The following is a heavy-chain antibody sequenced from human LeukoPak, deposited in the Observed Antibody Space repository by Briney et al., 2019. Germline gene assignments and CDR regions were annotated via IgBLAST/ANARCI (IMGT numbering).Heavy chain of an antibody. CDR3: ARDPTPTQLWFRGTFDY. CDR2: IYSGGST. CDR1: GFTVSSNY. V-gene: IGHV3-53*01. D-gene: IGHD5-18*01. J-gene: IGHJ4*02. Sequence: GGSLRLSCAASGFTVSSNYMSWVRQAPGKGLEWVSVIYSGGSTYYADSVKGRFTISRDNSKNTLYLQMNSLRAEDTAVYYCARDPTPTQLWFRGTFDYWGQGALVTVSS.